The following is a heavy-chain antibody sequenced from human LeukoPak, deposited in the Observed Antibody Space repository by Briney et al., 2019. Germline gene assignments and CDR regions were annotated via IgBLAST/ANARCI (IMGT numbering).Heavy chain of an antibody. CDR2: IRITAYGGTT. V-gene: IGHV3-49*04. Sequence: GGSLRLSCTASGFTFGDYAMSWVRQAPGKGLEWVGFIRITAYGGTTEYAASVKGRFIISRDDSKSIAYLQMNSLKTEDTAMYFCTRREMATTPHYFDYWGQGTLVTVSS. CDR3: TRREMATTPHYFDY. J-gene: IGHJ4*02. CDR1: GFTFGDYA. D-gene: IGHD5-24*01.